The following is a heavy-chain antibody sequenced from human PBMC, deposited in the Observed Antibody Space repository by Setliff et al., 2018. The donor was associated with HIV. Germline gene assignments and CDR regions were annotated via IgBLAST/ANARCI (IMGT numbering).Heavy chain of an antibody. J-gene: IGHJ4*02. Sequence: SETLSLTCTVSGGSIISESHYWGWIRQPAGKRLECFGHIYTSGSTNYNPSLKSRVTTSVDTSKNQFSLKLSSVTASDTAVYYCARDNYDSRGYFFGYWGQGTLVTVSS. CDR2: IYTSGST. CDR1: GGSIISESHY. D-gene: IGHD3-22*01. V-gene: IGHV4-61*09. CDR3: ARDNYDSRGYFFGY.